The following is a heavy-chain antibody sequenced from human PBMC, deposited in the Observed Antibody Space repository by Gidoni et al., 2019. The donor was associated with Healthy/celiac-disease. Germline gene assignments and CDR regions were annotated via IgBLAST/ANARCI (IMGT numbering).Heavy chain of an antibody. D-gene: IGHD2-2*01. Sequence: QVPLVHSGAAVMKPGYSVKVACKASGGTFSSYTIRWVRQAPGQGLAWMGRIIPILGIANYAQKFQGRVTITADKTTSTAYVELSSLRSEDTAVYYCARGPSDAQIDYWGQGTLVTVSS. CDR3: ARGPSDAQIDY. V-gene: IGHV1-69*02. CDR2: IIPILGIA. J-gene: IGHJ4*02. CDR1: GGTFSSYT.